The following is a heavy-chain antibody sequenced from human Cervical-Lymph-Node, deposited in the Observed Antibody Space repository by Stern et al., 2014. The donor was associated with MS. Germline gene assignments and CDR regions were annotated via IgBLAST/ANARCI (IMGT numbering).Heavy chain of an antibody. D-gene: IGHD1-26*01. CDR2: LYSGGST. Sequence: EVQLVESGGGLVQPGGSLRLSCAASGISVSNNYMTWVRQVPGKGLEWVSILYSGGSTYHAGSVRGRFTISRDNSKNTLYLQMSSLRPKDTAVYYCASSSPHYYPNWYFDLWGRGTLVTVSS. CDR3: ASSSPHYYPNWYFDL. J-gene: IGHJ2*01. CDR1: GISVSNNY. V-gene: IGHV3-66*02.